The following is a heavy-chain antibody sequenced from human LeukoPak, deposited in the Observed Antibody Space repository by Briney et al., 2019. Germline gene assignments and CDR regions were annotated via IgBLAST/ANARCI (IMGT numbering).Heavy chain of an antibody. Sequence: GESLKISCKAPGCRFTTHWIGWVRQMPGKGLEWMGIIYPDDSDTKYSPSFQGQVTISADKSISTAFLQWSSLKASDTAMYYCASAAGSYSYFDYWGQGTLVTVSS. J-gene: IGHJ4*02. CDR1: GCRFTTHW. D-gene: IGHD1-26*01. V-gene: IGHV5-51*01. CDR3: ASAAGSYSYFDY. CDR2: IYPDDSDT.